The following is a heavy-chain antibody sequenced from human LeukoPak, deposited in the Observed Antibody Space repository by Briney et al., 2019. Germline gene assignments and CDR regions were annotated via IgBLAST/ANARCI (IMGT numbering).Heavy chain of an antibody. J-gene: IGHJ4*02. CDR3: ARDHKVGLGATLGYTPFQY. CDR1: GYTFNVYG. CDR2: LNTYKGNT. D-gene: IGHD1-26*01. V-gene: IGHV1-18*01. Sequence: ASVTVSFKASGYTFNVYGISWVRQAPGQGLEWMGWLNTYKGNTNYAQKFQGRLTMTSDSSTRTAYMELRSLRSDDTAVYYCARDHKVGLGATLGYTPFQYWGQGTRVTVSS.